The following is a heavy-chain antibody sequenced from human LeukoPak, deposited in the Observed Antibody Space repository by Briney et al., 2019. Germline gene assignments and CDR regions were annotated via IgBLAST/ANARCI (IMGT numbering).Heavy chain of an antibody. D-gene: IGHD2-15*01. CDR2: INPNSGGT. V-gene: IGHV1-2*02. Sequence: ASVKVSCKASGYXFTGYYMHWVRQAPGQGLEWMGWINPNSGGTNYAQKFQGRVTMTRDTSISTAYMELSRLRSDDTAVYYCARGRAATPNNWFDPWGQGTLVTVSS. CDR3: ARGRAATPNNWFDP. J-gene: IGHJ5*02. CDR1: GYXFTGYY.